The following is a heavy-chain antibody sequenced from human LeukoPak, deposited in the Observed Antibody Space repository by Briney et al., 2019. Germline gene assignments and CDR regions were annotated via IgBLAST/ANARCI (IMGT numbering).Heavy chain of an antibody. V-gene: IGHV4-39*01. J-gene: IGHJ4*02. CDR3: ARQYGDFDY. D-gene: IGHD4-17*01. Sequence: SETLSLTCTVSGGSISSSSYYWGWIRQPPGKGLEWIGSIYYSGSTYYNPSLKSRVTISVDTSKNQFSLKLSSVTAADTAVYYCARQYGDFDYWGQGTLVTVSS. CDR2: IYYSGST. CDR1: GGSISSSSYY.